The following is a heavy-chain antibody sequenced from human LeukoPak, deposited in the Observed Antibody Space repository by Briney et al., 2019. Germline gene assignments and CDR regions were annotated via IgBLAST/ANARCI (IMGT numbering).Heavy chain of an antibody. D-gene: IGHD1-26*01. CDR1: GYTFTSYG. V-gene: IGHV1-18*01. J-gene: IGHJ4*02. CDR2: ISAYNGNT. CDR3: ARQGGGPYSGSPFDY. Sequence: ASVKVSCKASGYTFTSYGISWVRQAPGQGLEWMGWISAYNGNTNYAQKLQDRVTMTTDTSTSTAYMELRSLRSDDTAVYYCARQGGGPYSGSPFDYWGQGTLVTVSS.